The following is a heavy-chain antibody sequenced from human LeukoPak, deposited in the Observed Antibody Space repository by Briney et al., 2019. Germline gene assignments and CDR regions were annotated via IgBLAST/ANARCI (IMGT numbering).Heavy chain of an antibody. CDR1: GYTFTGYY. Sequence: GASVKVSCKASGYTFTGYYMHWVRQTPGQGLEWMGWINPNNGGTNYAQKFQGRVTMTRDTSFSTACMELNRLRSDDTAVYYCARDRSGDFDYWGQGTLVTVSS. V-gene: IGHV1-2*02. CDR3: ARDRSGDFDY. J-gene: IGHJ4*02. CDR2: INPNNGGT. D-gene: IGHD7-27*01.